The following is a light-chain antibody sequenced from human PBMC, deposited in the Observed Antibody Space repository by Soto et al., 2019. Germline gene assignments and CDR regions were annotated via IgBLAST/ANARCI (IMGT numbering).Light chain of an antibody. CDR3: QQSYITPYT. Sequence: DIQMTQSPSSLSASVGDTVTITCRASQSISVHLNWYQQKGGKVPKLLIYAASNLYSGVPSRFSGSGCETDFALTISSLQPEDFATYYCQQSYITPYTFGQGTRLEFK. CDR1: QSISVH. V-gene: IGKV1-39*01. CDR2: AAS. J-gene: IGKJ2*01.